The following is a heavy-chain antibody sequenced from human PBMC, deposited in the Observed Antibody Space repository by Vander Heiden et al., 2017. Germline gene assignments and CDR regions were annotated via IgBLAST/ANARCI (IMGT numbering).Heavy chain of an antibody. D-gene: IGHD4-17*01. CDR1: GYTFTSYG. V-gene: IGHV1-18*01. CDR3: ARSRYGDYEYYFDY. J-gene: IGHJ4*02. Sequence: VQLVQSGAAVKNPGAPVTASCQASGYTFTSYGISWVRQAPGQGLEWMGWISAYSGNTNYAQKLQGRVTMTTDTSTSTAYMELRSLRSDDTAVYYCARSRYGDYEYYFDYWGQGTLVTVSS. CDR2: ISAYSGNT.